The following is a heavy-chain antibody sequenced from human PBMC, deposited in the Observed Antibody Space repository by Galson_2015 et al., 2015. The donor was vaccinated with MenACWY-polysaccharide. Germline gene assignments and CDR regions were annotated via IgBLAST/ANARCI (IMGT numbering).Heavy chain of an antibody. J-gene: IGHJ5*02. D-gene: IGHD3-3*01. Sequence: SVKVSCKASGYTFTSYGISWVRQAPGQGLEWMGWISAYNGKTNYAQKLQGRVTMTTDTSTSTAYMELRSLRSDDTAVYYCARTTTYYDFWSGSPPFPFDPWGQGTLVTVSS. V-gene: IGHV1-18*01. CDR1: GYTFTSYG. CDR3: ARTTTYYDFWSGSPPFPFDP. CDR2: ISAYNGKT.